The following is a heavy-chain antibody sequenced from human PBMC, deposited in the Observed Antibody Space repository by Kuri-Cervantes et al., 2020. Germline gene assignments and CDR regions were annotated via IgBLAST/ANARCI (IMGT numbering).Heavy chain of an antibody. D-gene: IGHD3-16*01. J-gene: IGHJ3*02. CDR1: GYTFTGYY. Sequence: ASVKVSCKASGYTFTGYYIHWVRQAPGQGLEWLGWINPSGATHYPQNFRDRVSMTRDTSITTAYMELTSLRSDDTAVYYCARALYYGREGDDIWGQGAMVTVSS. CDR3: ARALYYGREGDDI. CDR2: INPSGAT. V-gene: IGHV1-2*02.